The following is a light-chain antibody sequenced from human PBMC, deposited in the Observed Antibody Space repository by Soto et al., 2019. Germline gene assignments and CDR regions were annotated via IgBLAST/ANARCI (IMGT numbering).Light chain of an antibody. CDR1: QSISSW. CDR2: TAS. Sequence: DIQMTQSPSTLSASVGDRVTITCRASQSISSWLAWYQQKPGKAPKLLIYTASSLESGVPSRFGGSGSGTEFTLTISSLQPDDFATYYCQQYNSYEYTFGQGTKVDIK. V-gene: IGKV1-5*03. J-gene: IGKJ2*01. CDR3: QQYNSYEYT.